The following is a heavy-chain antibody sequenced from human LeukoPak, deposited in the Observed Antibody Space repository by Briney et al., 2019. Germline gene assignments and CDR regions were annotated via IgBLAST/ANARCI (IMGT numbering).Heavy chain of an antibody. Sequence: ASVKVSCKASGYTFTSYGISWVRQAPGQGLEWMGWISAYNGNTNYAQKLQGRVTMTTDTSTSTAYMELRSLRSDDTAVYYCARSAMVRGVIITLGYWGQGTLVTVSS. CDR2: ISAYNGNT. CDR1: GYTFTSYG. J-gene: IGHJ4*02. D-gene: IGHD3-10*01. CDR3: ARSAMVRGVIITLGY. V-gene: IGHV1-18*01.